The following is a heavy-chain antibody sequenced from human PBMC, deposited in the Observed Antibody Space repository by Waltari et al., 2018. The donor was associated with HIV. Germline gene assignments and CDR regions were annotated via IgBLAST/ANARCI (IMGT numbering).Heavy chain of an antibody. J-gene: IGHJ4*02. Sequence: QLQLQESGPGLVKPSETLSLTCTVSGRSISSSTYYWGWVRQPPGKGLGWLGNLYYSGSTYYNPSLKSRVTISVDTSKNQFSLKLSSVTAADTAVYYCTRLSIVVVTAIDFWGQGTLVTVSS. CDR2: LYYSGST. D-gene: IGHD2-21*02. CDR1: GRSISSSTYY. V-gene: IGHV4-39*01. CDR3: TRLSIVVVTAIDF.